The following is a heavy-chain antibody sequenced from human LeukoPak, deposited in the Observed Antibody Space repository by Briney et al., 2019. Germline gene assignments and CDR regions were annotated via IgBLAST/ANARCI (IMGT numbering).Heavy chain of an antibody. CDR3: TRVSGGYDMSDY. Sequence: AGGSLRLSCAASGFTFSSFWMSWVRQAQGKGLEWVANIRKDGSLQYYVDSVEGRFTISRDNAKNSLYLQMNTLRADDTAVYYCTRVSGGYDMSDYWGQGTLVTVSS. CDR1: GFTFSSFW. V-gene: IGHV3-7*03. D-gene: IGHD3-9*01. J-gene: IGHJ4*02. CDR2: IRKDGSLQ.